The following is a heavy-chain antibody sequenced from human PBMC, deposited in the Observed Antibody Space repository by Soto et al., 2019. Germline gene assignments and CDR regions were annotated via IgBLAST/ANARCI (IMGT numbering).Heavy chain of an antibody. D-gene: IGHD3-22*01. J-gene: IGHJ5*02. Sequence: SETLSLTCSVSGDSISNSRFYWVWIRQPPGEGLEWIGSIYHTGNAYYNPSLKSRVTISVDTSKNQFSLKLTSVTAADAALYYCARDFFDSSDYTTNWFDPWGQGTLVTVSS. CDR3: ARDFFDSSDYTTNWFDP. CDR1: GDSISNSRFY. CDR2: IYHTGNA. V-gene: IGHV4-39*01.